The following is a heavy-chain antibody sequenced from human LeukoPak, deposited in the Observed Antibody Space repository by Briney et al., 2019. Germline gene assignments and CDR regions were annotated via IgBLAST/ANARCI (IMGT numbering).Heavy chain of an antibody. CDR3: ARGKWWNWFDP. J-gene: IGHJ5*02. CDR1: GDSISSGGYY. Sequence: PSQTLSLTCTVSGDSISSGGYYWSWIRQHPGKGLEWIGYIYYSGSTYYNPSLKSRVTISVDTSKNQFSLKLSSVTAADTAVYYCARGKWWNWFDPWGQGTLVTVSS. CDR2: IYYSGST. V-gene: IGHV4-31*03. D-gene: IGHD2-15*01.